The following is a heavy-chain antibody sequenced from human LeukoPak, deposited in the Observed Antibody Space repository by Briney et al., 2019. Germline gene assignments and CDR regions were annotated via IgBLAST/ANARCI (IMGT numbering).Heavy chain of an antibody. V-gene: IGHV1-46*03. CDR3: ARSRDGYNYDY. D-gene: IGHD5-24*01. Sequence: ASVKVSCKASGYTFTSYYLHWVRQAPGQGLEWMGIINPSGGSTSYAQKFQGRVTMTRDTSTSTVHMELSSLRSDDTAVYYCARSRDGYNYDYWGQGTLVTVSS. CDR1: GYTFTSYY. J-gene: IGHJ4*02. CDR2: INPSGGST.